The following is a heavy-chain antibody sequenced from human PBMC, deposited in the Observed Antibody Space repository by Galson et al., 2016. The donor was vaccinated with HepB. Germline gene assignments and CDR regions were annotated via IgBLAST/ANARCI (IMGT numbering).Heavy chain of an antibody. J-gene: IGHJ4*02. CDR3: ARVPRWSGYFDY. Sequence: SVKVSCKASGYTFSNYGISWVRQAPGQGLEWMGWISTYNGNTNYAQKLQGRVTMTTDTSTSTEYMEVRSLRADDTAVYYCARVPRWSGYFDYWGQGTLVTDSS. CDR1: GYTFSNYG. CDR2: ISTYNGNT. V-gene: IGHV1-18*01. D-gene: IGHD4-23*01.